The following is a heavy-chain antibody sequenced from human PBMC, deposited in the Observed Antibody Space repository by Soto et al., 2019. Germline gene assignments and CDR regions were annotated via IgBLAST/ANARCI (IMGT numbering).Heavy chain of an antibody. V-gene: IGHV3-33*01. J-gene: IGHJ6*02. Sequence: QPGGSLRLSCAASRVTFSTFDMHWVRQAPGKGLEWVALIWSDGSRAFYADFVQDRFFISRDNSRNTLYLQMNSLRDEDTAVYYCAGEPRGANYGMHVWGQGTTVTVYS. CDR3: AGEPRGANYGMHV. CDR1: RVTFSTFD. CDR2: IWSDGSRA.